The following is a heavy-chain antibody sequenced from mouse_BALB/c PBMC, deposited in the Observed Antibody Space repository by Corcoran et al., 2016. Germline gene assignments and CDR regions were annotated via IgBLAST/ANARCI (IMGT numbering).Heavy chain of an antibody. CDR1: GYSFTGYY. Sequence: EVQLQQSGPELVKPGASVKISCKASGYSFTGYYMHWVKQSHVKSLEWTGRINPYNGATSYNQNFKDKASLTVDKSSSTAYMELHSLTSEDSAVYYCARAPLANWDAMDYWGQGTSVTVSS. D-gene: IGHD4-1*01. CDR2: INPYNGAT. J-gene: IGHJ4*01. V-gene: IGHV1-26*01. CDR3: ARAPLANWDAMDY.